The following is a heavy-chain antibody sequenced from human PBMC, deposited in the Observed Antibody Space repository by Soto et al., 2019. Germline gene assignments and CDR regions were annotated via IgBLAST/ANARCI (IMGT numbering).Heavy chain of an antibody. J-gene: IGHJ6*02. CDR3: ARDNDREQLGGNYYYALDV. V-gene: IGHV1-69*12. Sequence: QVQLVQSGAEVRKPGSSVKVSCKASGDTFSSFAISWVRQAPGQGLEWMGGIIPIFRTPKYAQKFQGRVTIIADEFANTAYTELSSLRSEDTAVYYCARDNDREQLGGNYYYALDVWGQGTTVIVSS. CDR1: GDTFSSFA. D-gene: IGHD1-1*01. CDR2: IIPIFRTP.